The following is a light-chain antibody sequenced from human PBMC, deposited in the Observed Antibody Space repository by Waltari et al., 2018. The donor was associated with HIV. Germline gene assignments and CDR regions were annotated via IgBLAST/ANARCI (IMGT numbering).Light chain of an antibody. V-gene: IGLV1-47*01. J-gene: IGLJ2*01. CDR3: AAWDDSLSAVV. CDR2: NNN. Sequence: SVLAQPPSVSGTPGQGVTIPCSGSNSNIGSNHVSWYRQLPGSAPPLLIYNNNQRPSGVPDRFSGSKSGTSASLAISGLRSEDEADYYCAAWDDSLSAVVFGGGTKLTVL. CDR1: NSNIGSNH.